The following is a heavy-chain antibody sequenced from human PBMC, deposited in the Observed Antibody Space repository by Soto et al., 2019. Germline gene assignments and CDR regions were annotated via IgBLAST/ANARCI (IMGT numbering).Heavy chain of an antibody. J-gene: IGHJ4*02. CDR2: VFYNGTT. V-gene: IGHV4-61*01. CDR3: ARGVTMITGFDY. Sequence: SETLSLTCTVSGGSVSSGSYYWSWIRQPPGKGLEHIGYVFYNGTTNYNPSLKSRVTMSVDTSRDQFSLRLSSVTAPDTAFYYCARGVTMITGFDYWGRGSLVTVSS. CDR1: GGSVSSGSYY. D-gene: IGHD3-22*01.